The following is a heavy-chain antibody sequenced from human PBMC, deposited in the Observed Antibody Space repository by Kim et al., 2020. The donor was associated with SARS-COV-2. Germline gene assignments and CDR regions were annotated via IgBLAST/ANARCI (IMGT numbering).Heavy chain of an antibody. D-gene: IGHD3-16*01. CDR3: AKGDYCDD. V-gene: IGHV3-9*01. CDR2: SRNI. Sequence: SRNIDHADSVTGRFTLSSDNAKNSLYLQMNSLRTEDTALYYCAKGDYCDDWGQGTLVTVSS. J-gene: IGHJ4*02.